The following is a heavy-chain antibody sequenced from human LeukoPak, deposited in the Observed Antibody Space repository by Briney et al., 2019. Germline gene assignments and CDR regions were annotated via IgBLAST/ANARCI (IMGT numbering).Heavy chain of an antibody. Sequence: GASVKVSCKASGYTFTSSGITWVRQAPGQGLEWMGWISAYNGNTNYAQKLQGRVTMTTDTSTSTAYMELRSLRSHDTAVYYCARDLTGSRPPYPWGQGTLVTVSS. V-gene: IGHV1-18*01. J-gene: IGHJ5*02. CDR1: GYTFTSSG. CDR3: ARDLTGSRPPYP. D-gene: IGHD1-20*01. CDR2: ISAYNGNT.